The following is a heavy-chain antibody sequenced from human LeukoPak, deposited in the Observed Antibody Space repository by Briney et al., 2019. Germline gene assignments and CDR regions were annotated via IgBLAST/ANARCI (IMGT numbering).Heavy chain of an antibody. CDR1: GFTFSSYG. CDR3: AKDLRHLYYYYMDV. J-gene: IGHJ6*03. V-gene: IGHV3-30*18. Sequence: PGGSLRLSCAASGFTFSSYGMHWVRQAPGKGLEWVAVISYDGSNKYYADSVKGRFTISRDNSKNTLYLQMNSLRAEDTAVYYCAKDLRHLYYYYMDVWGKGTTVTVSS. CDR2: ISYDGSNK.